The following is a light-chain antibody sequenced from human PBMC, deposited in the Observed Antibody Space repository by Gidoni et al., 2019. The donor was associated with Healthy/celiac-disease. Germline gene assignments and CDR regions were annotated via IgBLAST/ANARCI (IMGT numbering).Light chain of an antibody. V-gene: IGKV3-20*01. CDR1: QSVSSSY. Sequence: EIVLTQSPGTLALSPGERATPSCRARQSVSSSYLAWYQPKPGQAPRLLIYGASSRATGIPDRFSGSGSGTDFTLTISRLEPEDFAVYYCQQYGSSPLTFGGGTKVEIK. CDR3: QQYGSSPLT. J-gene: IGKJ4*01. CDR2: GAS.